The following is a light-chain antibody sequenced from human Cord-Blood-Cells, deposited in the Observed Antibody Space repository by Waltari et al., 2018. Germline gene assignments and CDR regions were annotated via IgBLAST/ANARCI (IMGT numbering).Light chain of an antibody. CDR1: SSNIGSNT. Sequence: QSVLTQPPSASGTPGQRVTISCSGSSSNIGSNTVTWSQKLPGTAPKLLTYSTSRRPSGVPDRFSGSKSGTSASLAISGLQSEDEADYYCAAWDDSLNGPVFGGGTKLTVL. J-gene: IGLJ2*01. V-gene: IGLV1-44*01. CDR2: STS. CDR3: AAWDDSLNGPV.